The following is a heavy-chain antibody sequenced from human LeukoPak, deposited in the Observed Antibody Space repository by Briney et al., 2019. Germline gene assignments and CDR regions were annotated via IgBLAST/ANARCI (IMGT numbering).Heavy chain of an antibody. J-gene: IGHJ3*02. CDR2: IIPIFGTA. V-gene: IGHV1-69*13. CDR1: GGTFSSYA. CDR3: ARRYYYDSPTYFEDAFDI. Sequence: GASVKVSCKASGGTFSSYAISWVRQAPGQGLEWMGGIIPIFGTANYAQKFQGRVTITADESTSTAYMELSSLRSEDTAVYYCARRYYYDSPTYFEDAFDIWGQGTMVTVSS. D-gene: IGHD3-22*01.